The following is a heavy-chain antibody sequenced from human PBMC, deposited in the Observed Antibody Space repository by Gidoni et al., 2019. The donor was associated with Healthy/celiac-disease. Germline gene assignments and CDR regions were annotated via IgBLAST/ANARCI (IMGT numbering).Heavy chain of an antibody. CDR3: AREPGGYNFDY. D-gene: IGHD3-10*01. Sequence: EVQLVESGGGLVKPGGSLRLSCAASRFTFSDYGMNWVRQAPGKGLEWVSSISSRGSYIYYSDSVKGRFTISRDNARNSLYLQMNSLKADDTAVYYCAREPGGYNFDYWGQGTLVTVSS. CDR2: ISSRGSYI. V-gene: IGHV3-21*01. J-gene: IGHJ4*02. CDR1: RFTFSDYG.